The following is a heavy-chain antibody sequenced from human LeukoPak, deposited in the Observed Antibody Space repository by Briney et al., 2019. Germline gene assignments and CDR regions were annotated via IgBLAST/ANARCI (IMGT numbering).Heavy chain of an antibody. CDR3: ACPDKRDEGFDY. D-gene: IGHD5-24*01. CDR1: GGSISSSSYY. J-gene: IGHJ4*02. CDR2: IYYSGST. Sequence: SETLSLTCTVSGGSISSSSYYWGWIRQPPGKGLERIGSIYYSGSTYYNPSLKSRVTISVDTSKNQFSLKLSSVTAADTAVYYCACPDKRDEGFDYWGQGTLVTVSS. V-gene: IGHV4-39*01.